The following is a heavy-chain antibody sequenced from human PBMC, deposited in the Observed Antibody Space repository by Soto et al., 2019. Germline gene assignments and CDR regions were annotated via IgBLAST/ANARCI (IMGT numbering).Heavy chain of an antibody. CDR3: AADIAVPAVGSGYYYYGMDV. CDR1: GFTFTSSA. D-gene: IGHD3-10*01. J-gene: IGHJ6*02. V-gene: IGHV1-58*01. Sequence: QMQLVQSGPEVKKPGTSVKVSCKASGFTFTSSAVQWVRQARGQRLEWIGWIVVGSGNTNYAQKFQERVTITRDMSPSTAYMELSSLRSEDTAVYYCAADIAVPAVGSGYYYYGMDVWGQGTTVTVSS. CDR2: IVVGSGNT.